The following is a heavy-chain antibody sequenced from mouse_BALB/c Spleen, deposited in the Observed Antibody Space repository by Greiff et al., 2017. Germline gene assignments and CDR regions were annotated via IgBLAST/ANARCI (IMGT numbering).Heavy chain of an antibody. D-gene: IGHD2-14*01. CDR3: ARDCSASYRYGEVAY. Sequence: EVKLLVSVGGVVQPGGSLKLSCAASGFTFSSYGMSWVLQTPDNRLELVAPINSNGGSTYYPDSVKGRFTISRDNANYTLYLQMSSLKSEDAAIYYCARDCSASYRYGEVAYWGEGNLVAVSA. V-gene: IGHV5-6-3*01. J-gene: IGHJ3*01. CDR2: INSNGGST. CDR1: GFTFSSYG.